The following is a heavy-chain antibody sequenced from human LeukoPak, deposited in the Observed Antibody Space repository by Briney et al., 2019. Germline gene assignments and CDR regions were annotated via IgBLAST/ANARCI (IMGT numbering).Heavy chain of an antibody. D-gene: IGHD5-18*01. J-gene: IGHJ4*02. CDR1: GFTFSSYS. Sequence: GGSLRLSCAASGFTFSSYSMNWVRQAPGKGLEWVSDIYSGGSTYYADSVKGRFTISRDNSKNTPYLQMNSLRAEDTAVYYCARAGGYSYGLYFDYWGQGTLVTVSS. V-gene: IGHV3-66*01. CDR3: ARAGGYSYGLYFDY. CDR2: IYSGGST.